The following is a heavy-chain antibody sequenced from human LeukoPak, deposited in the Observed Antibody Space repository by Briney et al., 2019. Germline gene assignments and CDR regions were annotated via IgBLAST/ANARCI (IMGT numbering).Heavy chain of an antibody. CDR1: GFTFSSYA. D-gene: IGHD2-2*02. J-gene: IGHJ4*02. CDR3: ARADIVVVPAAIMAGFFDY. V-gene: IGHV3-30*04. Sequence: GGSLRLSCAASGFTFSSYAMHWVRQAPGKGLEWVAVIPYDGSNKYYANSVKRRFTISRDNSKNTLDLQMNSLRAEDTAVYYCARADIVVVPAAIMAGFFDYWGQGTLVTVSS. CDR2: IPYDGSNK.